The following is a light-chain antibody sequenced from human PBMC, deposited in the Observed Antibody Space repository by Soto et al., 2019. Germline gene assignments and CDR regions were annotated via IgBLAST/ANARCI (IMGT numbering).Light chain of an antibody. Sequence: QSVLTQPPSVSGAPGQRVTISCTGSSSNIGAGYDVHWYQQLPGTAPKLLIYGNSNRPSGVPERFSGSKSGTSASLAITGVQAEDEADYYCQSYDSSLSGWVFGGGTKLTVL. CDR1: SSNIGAGYD. V-gene: IGLV1-40*01. J-gene: IGLJ3*02. CDR3: QSYDSSLSGWV. CDR2: GNS.